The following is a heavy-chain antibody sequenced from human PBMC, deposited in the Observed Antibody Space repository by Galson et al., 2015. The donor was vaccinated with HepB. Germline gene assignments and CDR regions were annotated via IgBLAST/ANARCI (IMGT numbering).Heavy chain of an antibody. V-gene: IGHV3-48*04. CDR3: ASLIVAGRIIDY. D-gene: IGHD3-10*01. CDR2: ISSSSNTV. CDR1: GFTVSDSN. Sequence: SLRLACAASGFTVSDSNMNWVRQTPGKGLEWLSYISSSSNTVYYADSVRGRYTISRDNAKNSLYLQMNSLSAEDTAVYYCASLIVAGRIIDYWGQGTLVTVSS. J-gene: IGHJ4*02.